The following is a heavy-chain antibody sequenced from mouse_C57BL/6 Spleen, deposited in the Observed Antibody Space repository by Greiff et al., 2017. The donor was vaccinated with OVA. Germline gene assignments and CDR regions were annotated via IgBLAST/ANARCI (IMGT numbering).Heavy chain of an antibody. CDR1: GYTFTSYW. CDR3: ARSDYGSYYYAMDY. Sequence: QVQLQQPGAELVMPGASVKLSCKASGYTFTSYWMHWVKQRPGQGLEWIGEIDPSDSYTNYNQKFKGKSTLTVAKSSSTAYMQLSSLTSEDSAVYYCARSDYGSYYYAMDYWGQGTSVTVSS. CDR2: IDPSDSYT. D-gene: IGHD1-1*01. V-gene: IGHV1-69*01. J-gene: IGHJ4*01.